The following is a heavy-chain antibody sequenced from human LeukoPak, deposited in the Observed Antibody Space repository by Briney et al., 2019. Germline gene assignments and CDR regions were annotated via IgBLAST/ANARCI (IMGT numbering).Heavy chain of an antibody. CDR1: GFTFSSYE. Sequence: GGSLRLSCAASGFTFSSYEMNWVRQAPGKGLEWVSYISSSGSTIYYADSVKGRFTISRDSAKNTLYLQVSSLRAEDTAIYYCVRGDTYYYHGMDVWGQGTTVTVS. V-gene: IGHV3-48*03. J-gene: IGHJ6*02. CDR2: ISSSGSTI. CDR3: VRGDTYYYHGMDV.